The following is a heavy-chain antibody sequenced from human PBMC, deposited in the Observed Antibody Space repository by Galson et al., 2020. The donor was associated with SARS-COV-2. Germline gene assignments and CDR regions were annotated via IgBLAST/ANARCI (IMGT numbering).Heavy chain of an antibody. CDR3: AREYIVVVPAARLVVAFDI. J-gene: IGHJ3*02. Sequence: SETLSLTCTVSGGSISSGSYYWSWIRQPAGKGLEWIGRIYTSGSTNYNPSLKSRVTISVDTSKNQFSLKLSSVTAADTAVYYCAREYIVVVPAARLVVAFDIWGQGTMVTVSS. CDR2: IYTSGST. D-gene: IGHD2-2*01. V-gene: IGHV4-61*02. CDR1: GGSISSGSYY.